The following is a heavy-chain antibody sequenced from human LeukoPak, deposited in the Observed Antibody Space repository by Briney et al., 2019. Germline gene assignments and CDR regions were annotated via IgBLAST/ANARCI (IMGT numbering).Heavy chain of an antibody. CDR1: GFTFNSKW. Sequence: GGSLRPSCAASGFTFNSKWMTWVRQAPGKGLEWVANISQDGSAQYYVDSVKGRFTISRDNAKSSLYLEMSGLRVEDTAVYYCADPPSDYWGQGTLVAVSS. V-gene: IGHV3-7*01. CDR2: ISQDGSAQ. J-gene: IGHJ4*02. CDR3: ADPPSDY.